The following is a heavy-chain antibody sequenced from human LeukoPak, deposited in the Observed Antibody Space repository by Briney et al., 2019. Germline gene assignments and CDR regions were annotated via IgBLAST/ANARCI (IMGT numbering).Heavy chain of an antibody. V-gene: IGHV4-39*07. CDR1: GGSISSSSYY. Sequence: SETLSLTCTVSGGSISSSSYYWGWIRQPPGTGLEWIGSIYYRRSTYLNPSLKGRVTISVDTSKNQFSLKLSSVTAADTAVYHCARGGILTGYQEALDYWGQGILVIVSS. CDR3: ARGGILTGYQEALDY. J-gene: IGHJ4*02. D-gene: IGHD3-9*01. CDR2: IYYRRST.